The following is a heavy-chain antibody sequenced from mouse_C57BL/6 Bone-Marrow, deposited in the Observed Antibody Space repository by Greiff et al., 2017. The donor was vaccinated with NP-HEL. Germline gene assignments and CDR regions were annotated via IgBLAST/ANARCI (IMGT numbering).Heavy chain of an antibody. D-gene: IGHD4-1*01. V-gene: IGHV1-59*01. CDR3: ARSHWDGFDY. J-gene: IGHJ2*01. Sequence: QVQLQQPGAELVRPGTSVKLSCKASGYTSTSYWMHWVKQRPGQGLEWIGVIDPSDSYTNYNQKFKGKATLTVDTSSSTAYMQLSSLTSEDSAVYYCARSHWDGFDYWGQGTTLTVSS. CDR1: GYTSTSYW. CDR2: IDPSDSYT.